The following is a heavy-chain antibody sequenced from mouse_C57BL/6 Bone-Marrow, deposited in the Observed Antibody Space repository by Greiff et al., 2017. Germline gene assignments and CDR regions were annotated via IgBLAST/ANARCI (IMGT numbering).Heavy chain of an antibody. CDR3: ARGISGGYYAMDY. V-gene: IGHV2-2*01. CDR1: GFSLTSYG. J-gene: IGHJ4*01. Sequence: QVQLKESGPGLVQPSQSLSITCTVSGFSLTSYGVHWVRQSPGKGLEWLGVRWSGGSTDYNAAFISRLSISKDNSKSQVFFKMNSLQADDTAIYYCARGISGGYYAMDYWGQGTSVTVSS. CDR2: RWSGGST.